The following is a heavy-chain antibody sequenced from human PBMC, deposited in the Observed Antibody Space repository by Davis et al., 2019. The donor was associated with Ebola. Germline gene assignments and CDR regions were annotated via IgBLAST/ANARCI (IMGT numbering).Heavy chain of an antibody. Sequence: SETLSLTCTVSVASISGYYWTWIRQSPGKGLEWIGYIYHSGSTIYNPSLKSRVTISLDTSKNQFSLKLSSVTAADTALYYCARVLGNGDLLLDYWGQGTLVTVSS. CDR1: VASISGYY. CDR2: IYHSGST. CDR3: ARVLGNGDLLLDY. D-gene: IGHD4-17*01. V-gene: IGHV4-59*01. J-gene: IGHJ4*02.